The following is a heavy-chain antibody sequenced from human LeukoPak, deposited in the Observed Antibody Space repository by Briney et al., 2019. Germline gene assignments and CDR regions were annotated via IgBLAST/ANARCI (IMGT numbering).Heavy chain of an antibody. CDR1: GFTFSDAW. Sequence: GGSLRLSCAASGFTFSDAWMAWVRQAPGKGLEVVGHIKSKTDGETTDYAAPVKGRFTISRDDSQATLYLQMNSLKTEDTAVYYCATEVLGYSFGNYWGQGTLVTVSS. D-gene: IGHD5-18*01. CDR2: IKSKTDGETT. V-gene: IGHV3-15*01. J-gene: IGHJ4*02. CDR3: ATEVLGYSFGNY.